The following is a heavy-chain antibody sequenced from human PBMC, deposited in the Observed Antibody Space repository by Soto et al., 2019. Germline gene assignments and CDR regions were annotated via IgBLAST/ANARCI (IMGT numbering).Heavy chain of an antibody. CDR1: GDSISGEGWY. J-gene: IGHJ5*02. CDR3: ARAWTATAGWANWFAL. Sequence: QVQLQESGPGLVEPSQTLSLTCTVSGDSISGEGWYWSWIRQYSGRGLEWIGYIHHSGSTYSNPSLKSRVRISVDTSQTQFFLKLTSVTAADTAVYYCARAWTATAGWANWFALWGQGTLVTVSS. CDR2: IHHSGST. V-gene: IGHV4-31*03. D-gene: IGHD6-13*01.